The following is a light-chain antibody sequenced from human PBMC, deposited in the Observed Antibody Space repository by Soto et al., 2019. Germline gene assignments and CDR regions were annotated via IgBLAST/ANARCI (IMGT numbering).Light chain of an antibody. J-gene: IGLJ3*02. CDR2: YDD. V-gene: IGLV1-36*01. CDR1: SSNIGNNA. Sequence: QSVLTQPPSVSEAPRQRVTISCSGSSSNIGNNAVNWYQQLPGKAPKLLIYYDDLLPSGVSDRFSGSKSGTSASLAISGLQSEDEADYYCAAWDDSRNGPGVFGGGTKVTVL. CDR3: AAWDDSRNGPGV.